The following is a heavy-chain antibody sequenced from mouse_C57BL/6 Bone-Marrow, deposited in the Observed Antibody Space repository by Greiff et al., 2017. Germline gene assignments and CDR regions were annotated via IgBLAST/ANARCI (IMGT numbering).Heavy chain of an antibody. V-gene: IGHV1-19*01. CDR2: INPYNGGT. CDR1: GYTFTDYY. CDR3: ARWGYYGRAEAMDY. J-gene: IGHJ4*01. Sequence: EVQLQQSGPVLVKPGASVKMSCKASGYTFTDYYMNWVKQSHGKSLEWIGVINPYNGGTSYNQKFKGKATLTVDKSSSTAYMELNSLTSEDSAVXYCARWGYYGRAEAMDYWGQGTSVTVAS. D-gene: IGHD1-1*01.